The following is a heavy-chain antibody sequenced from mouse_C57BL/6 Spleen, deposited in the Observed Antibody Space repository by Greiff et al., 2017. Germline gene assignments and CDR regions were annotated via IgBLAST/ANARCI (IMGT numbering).Heavy chain of an antibody. CDR2: IDPETGGT. Sequence: QVQLQQSGAELVRPGASVTLSCKASGYTFTDYEMHWVKQTPVHGLEWIGAIDPETGGTAYNQKFKGKAILTADKSSSTAYMELRSLTSEDSAVYYCTRESYGWFAYWGQGTLVTVSA. CDR1: GYTFTDYE. V-gene: IGHV1-15*01. CDR3: TRESYGWFAY. J-gene: IGHJ3*01. D-gene: IGHD2-12*01.